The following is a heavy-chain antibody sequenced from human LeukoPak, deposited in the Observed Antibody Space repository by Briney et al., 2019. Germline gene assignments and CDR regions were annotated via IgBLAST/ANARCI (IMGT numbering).Heavy chain of an antibody. CDR2: ISYDGSNK. V-gene: IGHV3-30*04. CDR3: ARDGASSGYFTSDFDY. CDR1: GFTFSSYA. Sequence: GGSLRLSCAASGFTFSSYAMHWVRQAPGKGLEWVAVISYDGSNKYYADSVKGRFTISRDNSKNTLYLQMNSLRAEDTAVYYCARDGASSGYFTSDFDYWGQGTLVTVSS. D-gene: IGHD3-22*01. J-gene: IGHJ4*02.